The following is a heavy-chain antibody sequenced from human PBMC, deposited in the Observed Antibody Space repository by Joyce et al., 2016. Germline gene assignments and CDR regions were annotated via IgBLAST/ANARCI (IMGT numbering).Heavy chain of an antibody. J-gene: IGHJ3*02. V-gene: IGHV3-48*01. D-gene: IGHD4-17*01. CDR3: AKADYGDKIDAFDI. Sequence: EVQLVESGGGLVQPGGSLRLSCAASGFTFSSYSMNWVRQAPGKGLAWVSYISSSSSTIYYADSGKGRFTISRDNAKNSLYLQMNSLRAEDTAVYYCAKADYGDKIDAFDIWGQGTMVTVSS. CDR2: ISSSSSTI. CDR1: GFTFSSYS.